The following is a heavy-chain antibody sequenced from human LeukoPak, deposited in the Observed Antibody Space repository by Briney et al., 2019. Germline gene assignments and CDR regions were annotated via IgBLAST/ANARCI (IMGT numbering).Heavy chain of an antibody. D-gene: IGHD6-13*01. CDR3: ARDVGGIAGY. Sequence: GGSLRLSCAASGFRFSNYWMNWVRQAPGKGLEWVGNIKKDGSETYYVDSVKGRFTISRDNAKNSVSLQMSSLRVEDTAVYYCARDVGGIAGYWGQGTLVTVSS. J-gene: IGHJ4*02. V-gene: IGHV3-7*01. CDR2: IKKDGSET. CDR1: GFRFSNYW.